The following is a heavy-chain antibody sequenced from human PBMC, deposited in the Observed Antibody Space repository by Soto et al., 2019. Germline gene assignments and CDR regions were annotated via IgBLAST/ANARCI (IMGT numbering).Heavy chain of an antibody. D-gene: IGHD1-26*01. J-gene: IGHJ4*02. CDR1: GGSISSSSYY. V-gene: IGHV4-39*01. Sequence: PSETLSLTCTVSGGSISSSSYYWGWIRQPPGKGLEWIGSIYYSGSTYYNPSLKSRVTISVDTSKNQFSLKLSSVTAADTAVYYCASPIVGTNLFDYWGQGTLVTVSS. CDR2: IYYSGST. CDR3: ASPIVGTNLFDY.